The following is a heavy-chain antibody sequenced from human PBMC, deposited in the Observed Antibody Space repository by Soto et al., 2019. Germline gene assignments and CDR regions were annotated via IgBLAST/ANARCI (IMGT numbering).Heavy chain of an antibody. Sequence: TLSLTCTVSGGSISSGGYYWSWIRQHPGKGLEWVGYIYYSGSTYYNPSLKSRVTISVDTSKNQFSLKLSSVTAADTAVYYCARVTMVRGPLQRAFDIWGQGTMVTVSS. D-gene: IGHD3-10*01. V-gene: IGHV4-31*03. CDR2: IYYSGST. J-gene: IGHJ3*02. CDR3: ARVTMVRGPLQRAFDI. CDR1: GGSISSGGYY.